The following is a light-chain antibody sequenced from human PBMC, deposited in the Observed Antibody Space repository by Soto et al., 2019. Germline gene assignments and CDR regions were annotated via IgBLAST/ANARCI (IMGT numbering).Light chain of an antibody. V-gene: IGLV2-8*01. CDR1: SSDVGGYDY. Sequence: QSVLTQPPSASGSPGQSVTISCAGTSSDVGGYDYVSWYQQHPGKAPKLIIYEVNKRPSGVPDRFSGYKSANTASLTVSGLQAEDEADYYCSSYAGSNNLRMFGGGTKLTVL. CDR3: SSYAGSNNLRM. J-gene: IGLJ3*02. CDR2: EVN.